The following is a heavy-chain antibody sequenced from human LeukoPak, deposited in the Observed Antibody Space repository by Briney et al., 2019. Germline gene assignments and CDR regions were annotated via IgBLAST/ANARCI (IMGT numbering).Heavy chain of an antibody. D-gene: IGHD3-9*01. CDR3: TTILRYFDWLLSHTLTPFDY. CDR2: IKSKTDGGTT. Sequence: GGSLRLSCAASGFTFSNAWMSWVRQAPGKGLGWVGRIKSKTDGGTTDYAAPVKGRFTISRDDSKNTLYLQMNSLKTEDTAVYYCTTILRYFDWLLSHTLTPFDYWGQGTLVTVSS. V-gene: IGHV3-15*01. CDR1: GFTFSNAW. J-gene: IGHJ4*02.